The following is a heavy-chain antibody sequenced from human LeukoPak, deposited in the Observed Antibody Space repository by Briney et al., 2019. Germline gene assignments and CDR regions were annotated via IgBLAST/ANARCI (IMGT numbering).Heavy chain of an antibody. Sequence: GASVKVSCKASGYTFTSYYMHWVRQAPGQGLEWMGIINPSGGGTSYAQKFQGRVTMTRDTSTSTVYMELSSLRSEDTAVYYCASTRDYVWGSYRLDYWGQGTLVTVSS. J-gene: IGHJ4*02. CDR1: GYTFTSYY. CDR3: ASTRDYVWGSYRLDY. CDR2: INPSGGGT. V-gene: IGHV1-46*01. D-gene: IGHD3-16*02.